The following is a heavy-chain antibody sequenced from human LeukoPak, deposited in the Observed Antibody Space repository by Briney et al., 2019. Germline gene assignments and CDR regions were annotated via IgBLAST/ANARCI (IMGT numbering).Heavy chain of an antibody. CDR1: GGSFSSYC. D-gene: IGHD5-18*01. CDR3: ARVSGDTAQDAFDF. Sequence: KSSETLSLTCTVSGGSFSSYCWTWIRQPPGKGLEWIGYIYYSGTTAYNPSLTSRVTISIDTFKNQVSLKLSSVTAADTAVYYCARVSGDTAQDAFDFWGQGTMVTVSS. V-gene: IGHV4-59*01. CDR2: IYYSGTT. J-gene: IGHJ3*01.